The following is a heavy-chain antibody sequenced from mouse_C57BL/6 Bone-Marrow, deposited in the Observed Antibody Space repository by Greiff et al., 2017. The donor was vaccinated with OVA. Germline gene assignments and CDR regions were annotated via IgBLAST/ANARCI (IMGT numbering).Heavy chain of an antibody. CDR1: GFTFTDYY. V-gene: IGHV7-3*01. D-gene: IGHD1-1*01. J-gene: IGHJ4*01. Sequence: EVKLVESGGGLVQPGGSLSLSCAASGFTFTDYYMSWVRQPPGKALEWLGFLRNKANGYTTEYSASVQGRLTISSDNSQSILYLHMNAMGAEDSATYDCARYAYYGSSDEYAMDYWGQGTSVTVSS. CDR2: LRNKANGYTT. CDR3: ARYAYYGSSDEYAMDY.